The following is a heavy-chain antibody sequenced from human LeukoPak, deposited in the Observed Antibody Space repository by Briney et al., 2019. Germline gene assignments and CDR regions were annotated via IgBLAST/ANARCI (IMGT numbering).Heavy chain of an antibody. D-gene: IGHD3-10*01. CDR3: ASHYYDAFDI. CDR1: GGSISSYY. J-gene: IGHJ3*02. CDR2: IYYSGST. V-gene: IGHV4-59*01. Sequence: SETLSLTCTVSGGSISSYYWSWIRQPAGKGLEWIGYIYYSGSTNYNPSLKSRVTISVDTSKNQFSLKLSSVTAADTAVYYCASHYYDAFDIWGQGTMVTVSS.